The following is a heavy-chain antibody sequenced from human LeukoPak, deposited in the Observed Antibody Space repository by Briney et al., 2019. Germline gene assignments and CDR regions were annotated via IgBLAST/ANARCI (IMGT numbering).Heavy chain of an antibody. V-gene: IGHV3-7*01. Sequence: PGGSLRLSCAASGFTFSNYWMTWVRQAPGKGLEWVANIQQDGGEKCYVDSVKGRFTISRDNAKNSLYLQRNSLRAEDTAVYYCARVRGGYYFDYWGQGTLVTVSS. CDR2: IQQDGGEK. D-gene: IGHD3-10*01. J-gene: IGHJ4*02. CDR3: ARVRGGYYFDY. CDR1: GFTFSNYW.